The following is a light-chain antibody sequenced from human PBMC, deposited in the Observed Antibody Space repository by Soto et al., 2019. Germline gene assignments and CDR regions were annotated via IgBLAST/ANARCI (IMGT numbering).Light chain of an antibody. CDR2: DAS. CDR3: LQHNVFPRA. CDR1: QNVDSNY. J-gene: IGKJ1*01. Sequence: EIVWTQSRGSLSLAPGDRASLSCRASQNVDSNYLAWYQQKPGQAPRLLIYDASNRVTGIPARFSGSGSGTDFTLTISSPQPEDFATYYCLQHNVFPRAFGQGTKVDIK. V-gene: IGKV3D-20*02.